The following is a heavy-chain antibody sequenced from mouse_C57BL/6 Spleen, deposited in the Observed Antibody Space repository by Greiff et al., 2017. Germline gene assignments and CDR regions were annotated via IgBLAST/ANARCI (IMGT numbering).Heavy chain of an antibody. CDR1: GYTFTDYY. Sequence: EVQLQQSGPELVKPGASVKISCKASGYTFTDYYMNWVKQSHGKSLEWIGDINPNNGGTSYNQKFKGKAKLTVDKSSSTAYMELRSLTSEDSAVYYCARHYGSSYGAMDYWGQGTSVTVSS. V-gene: IGHV1-26*01. CDR3: ARHYGSSYGAMDY. J-gene: IGHJ4*01. CDR2: INPNNGGT. D-gene: IGHD1-1*01.